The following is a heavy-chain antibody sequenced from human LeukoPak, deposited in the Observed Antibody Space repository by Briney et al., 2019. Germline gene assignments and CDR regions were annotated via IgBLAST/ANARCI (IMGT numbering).Heavy chain of an antibody. V-gene: IGHV1-46*01. CDR2: INPSGGST. CDR3: ARAGSNYCSSTSRYAY. Sequence: GASVKVSCKASGYTFTSYYMHWVRQAPGQGLEWMGIINPSGGSTSYAQKFQGRVTMTRDTSTSTVYMELSSLRSEDTAVYYCARAGSNYCSSTSRYAYWGQGTLVTVSS. CDR1: GYTFTSYY. J-gene: IGHJ4*02. D-gene: IGHD2-2*01.